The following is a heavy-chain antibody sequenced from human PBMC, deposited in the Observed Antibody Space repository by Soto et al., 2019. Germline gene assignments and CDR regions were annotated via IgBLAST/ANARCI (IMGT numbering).Heavy chain of an antibody. CDR3: ARKVSVSTGRPDLWYFDL. Sequence: EVQLLDSGGGLVQPGGSLRLSCAASGFTFSGYALTWVRQAPGKGLEWVSAISGGGDATFYADSVKGGFTISRDNSKNTLYLQRNTLRAEDTAVYYCARKVSVSTGRPDLWYFDLWGRGTLVTVSS. CDR1: GFTFSGYA. J-gene: IGHJ2*01. CDR2: ISGGGDAT. D-gene: IGHD4-17*01. V-gene: IGHV3-23*01.